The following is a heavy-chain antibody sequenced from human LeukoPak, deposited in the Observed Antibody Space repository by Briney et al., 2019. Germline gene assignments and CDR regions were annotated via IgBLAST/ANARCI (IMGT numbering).Heavy chain of an antibody. D-gene: IGHD5-12*01. Sequence: GGSLRLSCAASEFTFRSYWMHWVRQAPGKGLVWVSRINSDGSSTNYADSVKGRFTISRDNAKNTLYLQMNGVRAEDTAVYYCASAIVTTRNAWDCWGQGALVTVSS. CDR1: EFTFRSYW. CDR2: INSDGSST. V-gene: IGHV3-74*01. CDR3: ASAIVTTRNAWDC. J-gene: IGHJ4*02.